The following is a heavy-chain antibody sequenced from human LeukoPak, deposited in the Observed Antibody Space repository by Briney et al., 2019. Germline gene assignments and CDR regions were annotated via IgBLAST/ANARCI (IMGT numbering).Heavy chain of an antibody. CDR3: ARAGYSGSDFSV. Sequence: SETLSLTCTVSGASVSSFYWGWIRQPPGKGLEWIGYISYSGSTDYNPSLKSRVTISKDTSKNQLSLKLSSVTAADTAVYYCARAGYSGSDFSVWGKGSTVTVSS. V-gene: IGHV4-59*02. CDR1: GASVSSFY. D-gene: IGHD5-12*01. J-gene: IGHJ6*04. CDR2: ISYSGST.